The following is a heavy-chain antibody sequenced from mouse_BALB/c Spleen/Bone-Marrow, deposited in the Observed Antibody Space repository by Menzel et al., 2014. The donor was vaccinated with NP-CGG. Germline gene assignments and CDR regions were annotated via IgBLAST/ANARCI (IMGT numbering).Heavy chain of an antibody. Sequence: EVMLVESGGGLVQPGGSRKLPCAASGITFSSFGMHWVRQAPEKGLEWVAYISSGSSTIYYADTVKGRFTISRDNPKNTLFLQMTSLRSEDTAMYYCARDYGCAMDYWGQGTSVTVSS. CDR3: ARDYGCAMDY. CDR2: ISSGSSTI. J-gene: IGHJ4*01. CDR1: GITFSSFG. V-gene: IGHV5-17*02. D-gene: IGHD1-2*01.